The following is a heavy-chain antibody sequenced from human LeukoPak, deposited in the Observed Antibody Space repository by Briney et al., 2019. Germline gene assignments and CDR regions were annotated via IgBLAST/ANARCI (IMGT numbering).Heavy chain of an antibody. J-gene: IGHJ6*03. V-gene: IGHV4-59*01. D-gene: IGHD3-22*01. CDR1: GGSISTYY. CDR3: TRGSIAYYYMDI. Sequence: SETLSLTCTVSGGSISTYYWSWIRQPPGKGLEWIGNIYYSGSTNYNPSLKSRVTISVDTSKNQFSLKLSSVTAADTAVYYCTRGSIAYYYMDIWGKGTTVTISS. CDR2: IYYSGST.